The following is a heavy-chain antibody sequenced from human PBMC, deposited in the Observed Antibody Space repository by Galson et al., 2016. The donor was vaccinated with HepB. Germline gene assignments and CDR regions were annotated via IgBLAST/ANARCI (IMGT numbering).Heavy chain of an antibody. CDR3: GKHGGFDY. CDR2: ITRSGDAT. Sequence: SLRLSCAASGFSFSNSGMSWVRQAPGRGLEWVSGITRSGDATHHADFVKGRFTISRDNSKNTLYLYMNNLTAEDTAIYYCGKHGGFDYWGQGALVTVSS. V-gene: IGHV3-23*01. J-gene: IGHJ4*02. CDR1: GFSFSNSG. D-gene: IGHD3-16*01.